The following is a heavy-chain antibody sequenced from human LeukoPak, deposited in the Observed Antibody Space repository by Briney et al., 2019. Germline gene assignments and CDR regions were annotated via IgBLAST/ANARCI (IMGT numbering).Heavy chain of an antibody. CDR3: ARGGDNYDILTQ. CDR1: EYIFTDYY. D-gene: IGHD3-9*01. Sequence: GSMKVSCKASEYIFTDYYIHWVRQAPGQGLEWMGWINPYSGGTNYAQNFQDRVTMTGDTSITTAYMELSRLISDDTAIYYCARGGDNYDILTQWGQGTLVTVSS. V-gene: IGHV1-2*02. CDR2: INPYSGGT. J-gene: IGHJ4*02.